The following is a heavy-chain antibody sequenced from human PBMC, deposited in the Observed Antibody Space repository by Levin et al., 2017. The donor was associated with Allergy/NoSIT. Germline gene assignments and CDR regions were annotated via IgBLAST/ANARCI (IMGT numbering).Heavy chain of an antibody. V-gene: IGHV3-48*01. Sequence: GESLKISXAASGFTFSNYCVNWVRQAPGKGLEWVSYISTSSSATHYADSVKGRFTISRDNAKNSLYLQMNSLRAEDTAVYYCAAGRGYSYGNYYYYMDVWGKGTTVTVSS. CDR2: ISTSSSAT. CDR3: AAGRGYSYGNYYYYMDV. D-gene: IGHD5-18*01. J-gene: IGHJ6*03. CDR1: GFTFSNYC.